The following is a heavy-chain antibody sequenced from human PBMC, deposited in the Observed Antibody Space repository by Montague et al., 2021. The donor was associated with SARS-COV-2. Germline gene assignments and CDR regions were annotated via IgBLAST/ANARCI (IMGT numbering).Heavy chain of an antibody. CDR2: IYYRGST. V-gene: IGHV4-61*01. Sequence: SESLSLTCIVSGGSVSSGSYYWSWIRQPPGKGLEWIGYIYYRGSTNNNPPPKSRVTIPVDTSKNQFSLKLSSVTAADTAVYYCARDPWRITIFGVVTRYGMDVWGQGTTVTVSS. CDR1: GGSVSSGSYY. CDR3: ARDPWRITIFGVVTRYGMDV. J-gene: IGHJ6*02. D-gene: IGHD3-3*01.